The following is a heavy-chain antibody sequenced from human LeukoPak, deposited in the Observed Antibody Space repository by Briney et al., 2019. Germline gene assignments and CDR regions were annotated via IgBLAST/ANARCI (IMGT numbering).Heavy chain of an antibody. V-gene: IGHV3-21*01. J-gene: IGHJ3*02. CDR2: ISSSSSYI. CDR1: GFTFSSYS. Sequence: GGSLRLSCAASGFTFSSYSMNWVRQAPGRGLEWVSSISSSSSYIYYADSVKGRFTISRDNAKNSLYLQMNSLRAEDTAVYYCAREGDYDAFDIWGQGTMVTVSS. D-gene: IGHD4-17*01. CDR3: AREGDYDAFDI.